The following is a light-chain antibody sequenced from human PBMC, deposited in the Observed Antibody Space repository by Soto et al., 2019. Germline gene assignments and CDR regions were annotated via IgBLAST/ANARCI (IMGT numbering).Light chain of an antibody. CDR2: KAS. CDR1: QTISSW. Sequence: IQMTQSPHTLSSSLGERVTLTCLASQTISSWLAWYQQKPGKAPKLLIYKASTLKSGVPSRFSGSGSGTEFTLTISSLQPDDFATYYCQHYNSYSEAFGQGTKVDI. CDR3: QHYNSYSEA. J-gene: IGKJ1*01. V-gene: IGKV1-5*03.